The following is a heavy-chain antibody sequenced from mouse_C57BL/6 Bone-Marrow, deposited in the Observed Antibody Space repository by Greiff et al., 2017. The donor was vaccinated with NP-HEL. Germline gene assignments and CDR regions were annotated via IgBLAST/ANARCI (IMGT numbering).Heavy chain of an antibody. Sequence: VQLQQPGAELVRPGSSVKLSCKASGYTFTSYWMDWVKQRPGQGLEWIGNIYPSDNETHYNQKFKDKATLTVDKSSSTAYMQLSSLTSEDSAVYYCAYYYGSSLAWFAYWGQGTLVTVSA. J-gene: IGHJ3*01. CDR3: AYYYGSSLAWFAY. CDR2: IYPSDNET. D-gene: IGHD1-1*01. V-gene: IGHV1-61*01. CDR1: GYTFTSYW.